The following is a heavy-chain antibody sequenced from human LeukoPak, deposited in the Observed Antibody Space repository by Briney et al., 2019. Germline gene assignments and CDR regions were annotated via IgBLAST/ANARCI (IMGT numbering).Heavy chain of an antibody. D-gene: IGHD5-24*01. CDR2: LSASGSST. J-gene: IGHJ3*02. Sequence: GGSLRLSCSASGFTFSSYAMSWVRQAPGKGLEWVSALSASGSSTYYADSVKGRFTISRDNSKNTLYLQMNSLRAEDTAVYYCAKVGDGYNHDAFDIWGQGTMVTVSS. CDR1: GFTFSSYA. V-gene: IGHV3-23*01. CDR3: AKVGDGYNHDAFDI.